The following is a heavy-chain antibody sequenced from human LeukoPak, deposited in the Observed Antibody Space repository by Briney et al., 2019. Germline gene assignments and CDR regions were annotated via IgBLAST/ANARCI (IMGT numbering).Heavy chain of an antibody. CDR1: AVTISCYY. Sequence: PSETLSLTSTVSAVTISCYYWSWIRPRAGKGWEWNARINTSGSTNYNPSLNSRITMSVDTSKNQFTQQLSTVTAADTVAYYGAKEAHRGVARGASAFDTWGQGKMVTVSS. CDR3: AKEAHRGVARGASAFDT. CDR2: INTSGST. D-gene: IGHD3-10*01. V-gene: IGHV4-4*07. J-gene: IGHJ3*02.